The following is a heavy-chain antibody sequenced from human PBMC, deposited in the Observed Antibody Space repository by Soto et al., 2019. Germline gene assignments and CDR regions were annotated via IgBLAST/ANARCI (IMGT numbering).Heavy chain of an antibody. J-gene: IGHJ6*02. Sequence: SVKVSCKASGGTFSSHSIGWVRQAPGQGLEWMGGIIPIFGTANYAQKFQGRVTITADESTSTAYMELSSLKSEDTAVYYCARDLRQLVRTGYGMDVWGQGTTVTVSS. V-gene: IGHV1-69*13. D-gene: IGHD6-6*01. CDR3: ARDLRQLVRTGYGMDV. CDR1: GGTFSSHS. CDR2: IIPIFGTA.